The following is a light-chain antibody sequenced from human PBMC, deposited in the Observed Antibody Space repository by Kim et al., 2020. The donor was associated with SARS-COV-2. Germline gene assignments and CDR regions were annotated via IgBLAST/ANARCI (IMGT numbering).Light chain of an antibody. V-gene: IGKV1-27*01. CDR1: QGINNY. Sequence: ASVGARITITCQASQGINNYLAWYQQNPEKPPKLLIYAASALQSGVPSRFSGSGSGTDFTLTVTSLQPEDVATYYCQKYDIAPWTFGQGTKVDIK. J-gene: IGKJ1*01. CDR2: AAS. CDR3: QKYDIAPWT.